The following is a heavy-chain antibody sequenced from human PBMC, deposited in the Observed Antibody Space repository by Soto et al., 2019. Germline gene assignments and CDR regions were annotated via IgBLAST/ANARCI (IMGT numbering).Heavy chain of an antibody. D-gene: IGHD1-7*01. CDR2: ISYDGSNK. CDR3: AREELTGPVDY. CDR1: GFTFSSYA. V-gene: IGHV3-30-3*01. Sequence: PGGSLRLSCAASGFTFSSYAMHWVRQAPGKGLEWVAVISYDGSNKYYADSVKDRFTISRDNSKNTLYLQMNSLGAEDTAVYYCAREELTGPVDYWGQGTLVTVSS. J-gene: IGHJ4*02.